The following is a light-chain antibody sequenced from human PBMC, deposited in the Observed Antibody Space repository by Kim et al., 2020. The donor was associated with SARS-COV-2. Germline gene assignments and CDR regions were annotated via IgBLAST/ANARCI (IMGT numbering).Light chain of an antibody. J-gene: IGKJ2*01. CDR1: QTINNY. V-gene: IGKV1-39*01. CDR3: QQSYSSMYT. Sequence: DIQMTQSPSSLSPSVGDRVTITCRAGQTINNYLNWYQQRPGKAPELLIYGASTLQTGVPSRFSGSGSGTDFTLIISSLQPEDFATYYCQQSYSSMYTFGQGTKLE. CDR2: GAS.